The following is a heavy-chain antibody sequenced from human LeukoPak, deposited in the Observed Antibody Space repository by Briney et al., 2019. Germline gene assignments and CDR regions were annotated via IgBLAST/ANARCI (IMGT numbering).Heavy chain of an antibody. CDR2: IYYSGST. D-gene: IGHD5-12*01. Sequence: SETLSLTCIVSGGSISNYYWSWIRQPPGKGLEWIGYIYYSGSTNYNPSLKSRVTISVDTSKNQFSLKLNSVTTADTAVYFCASRSGYDWYYFDYWGQGTLVTVSS. V-gene: IGHV4-59*01. CDR3: ASRSGYDWYYFDY. CDR1: GGSISNYY. J-gene: IGHJ4*02.